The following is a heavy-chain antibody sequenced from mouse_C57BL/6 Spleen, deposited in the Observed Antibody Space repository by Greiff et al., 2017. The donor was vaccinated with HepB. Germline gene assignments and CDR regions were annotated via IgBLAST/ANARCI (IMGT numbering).Heavy chain of an antibody. Sequence: QVQLQQPGAELVKPGASVKMSCKASGYTFTSYWITWVKQRPGQGLEWIGDIYPGSGSTNYNEKFKSKATLTVDTSSSTAYMQLSSLTSEDSAVYYCARMKYGNYEGVWFAYWGQGTLVTVSA. D-gene: IGHD2-10*02. CDR2: IYPGSGST. CDR3: ARMKYGNYEGVWFAY. J-gene: IGHJ3*01. V-gene: IGHV1-55*01. CDR1: GYTFTSYW.